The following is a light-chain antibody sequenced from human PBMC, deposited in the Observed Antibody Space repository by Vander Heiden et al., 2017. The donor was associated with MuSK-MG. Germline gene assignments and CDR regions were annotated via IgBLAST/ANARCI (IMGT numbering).Light chain of an antibody. CDR3: QQATRVPLT. CDR2: AAS. J-gene: IGKJ3*01. CDR1: QGISSW. Sequence: DIQMTQSPSSVSASVGDRVTITCRASQGISSWLAWYQQKPGKAPKLLIYAASSLQSGVPSRSRGRGSGPAFTLTISRMTAADFATSAGQQATRVPLTLGPGTKVEIK. V-gene: IGKV1-12*01.